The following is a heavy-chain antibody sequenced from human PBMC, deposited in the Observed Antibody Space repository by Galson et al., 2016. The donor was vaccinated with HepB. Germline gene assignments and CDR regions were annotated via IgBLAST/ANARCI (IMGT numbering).Heavy chain of an antibody. CDR2: IAQDGAER. V-gene: IGHV3-7*03. D-gene: IGHD3-10*01. CDR1: GFTFSDYW. CDR3: ARDRGWFGEPDFIYAMDV. Sequence: SLRLSCAAAGFTFSDYWMTWVRQAPGKGPEWVATIAQDGAERHYLDSVKRRFTISRDNSKNVLYLQMSSLRADDTAVYYCARDRGWFGEPDFIYAMDVWGQGTTVTVSS. J-gene: IGHJ6*02.